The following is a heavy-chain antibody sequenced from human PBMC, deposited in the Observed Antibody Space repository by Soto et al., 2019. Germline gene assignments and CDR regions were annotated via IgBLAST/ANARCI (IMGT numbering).Heavy chain of an antibody. CDR3: ARSSGWNQYY. CDR1: GGSISSNDW. J-gene: IGHJ4*02. Sequence: QVQLQESGPGLVKPSGTLSLTCAVSGGSISSNDWWSWVRQPPGKGLEWIGEIYHSGRTHYSPSLKSRVNISVDKSKNQFSLQLNSVTAADTAMYYCARSSGWNQYYWGQGTLVTVSS. V-gene: IGHV4-4*02. CDR2: IYHSGRT. D-gene: IGHD1-1*01.